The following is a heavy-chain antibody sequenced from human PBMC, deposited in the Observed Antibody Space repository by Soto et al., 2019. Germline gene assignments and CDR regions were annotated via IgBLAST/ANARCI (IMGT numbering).Heavy chain of an antibody. J-gene: IGHJ5*02. D-gene: IGHD6-13*01. V-gene: IGHV1-8*01. Sequence: QVQLVQSGAEVKKPGASVKVSCKASGYTFTSYDINWVRQATGQGLDWMGWMNPNSGNTGYAQKFQGRVTMTRNTSISTAYMELSSLRSEDTAVYYCARGSKGSSWYAYWFDPWGQGTLVTVSS. CDR3: ARGSKGSSWYAYWFDP. CDR1: GYTFTSYD. CDR2: MNPNSGNT.